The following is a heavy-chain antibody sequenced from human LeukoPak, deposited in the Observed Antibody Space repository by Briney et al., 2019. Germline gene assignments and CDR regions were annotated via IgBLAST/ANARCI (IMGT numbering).Heavy chain of an antibody. CDR3: AKDQYRYYSRGADY. CDR1: GFTFSIYA. CDR2: SSGSGGST. D-gene: IGHD2/OR15-2a*01. V-gene: IGHV3-23*01. Sequence: GGSLRLSCATSGFTFSIYAMSWVRQAPGKGLEWVSASSGSGGSTYYADSVKGRFTISRDNSKNTLYLQMNSLRAEDTAVYYCAKDQYRYYSRGADYWGQGTLVTVSS. J-gene: IGHJ4*02.